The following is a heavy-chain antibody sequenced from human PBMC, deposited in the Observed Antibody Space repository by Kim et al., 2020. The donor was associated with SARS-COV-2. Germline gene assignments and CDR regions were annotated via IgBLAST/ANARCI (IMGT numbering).Heavy chain of an antibody. CDR3: ARDPAMIVVVITPRFDY. Sequence: VKGRSTISRDNSNNTLYLQMNSLRAEGTAVYYCARDPAMIVVVITPRFDYWGQGTLVTVSS. D-gene: IGHD3-22*01. J-gene: IGHJ4*02. V-gene: IGHV3-30*05.